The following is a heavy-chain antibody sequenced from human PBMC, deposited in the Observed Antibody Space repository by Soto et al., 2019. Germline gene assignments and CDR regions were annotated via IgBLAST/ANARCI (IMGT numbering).Heavy chain of an antibody. CDR3: SSPTLGYSSSYYMDV. CDR1: GFTFSNAW. V-gene: IGHV3-15*01. D-gene: IGHD6-19*01. CDR2: IKSKTDVGTT. J-gene: IGHJ6*03. Sequence: GGSLRLSCAASGFTFSNAWMSWVRQAPGKGLGWVGRIKSKTDVGTTDYAAPVKGRFTISRDDSNNTLYLQMNSLKTEDTAVYYCSSPTLGYSSSYYMDVWGKGTTVTVSS.